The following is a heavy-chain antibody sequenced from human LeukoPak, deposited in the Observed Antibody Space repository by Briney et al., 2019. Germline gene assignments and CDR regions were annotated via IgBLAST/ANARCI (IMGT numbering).Heavy chain of an antibody. CDR3: ARDRAAAGTSYYGMDV. J-gene: IGHJ6*04. Sequence: GGSLRLSCAASGFTFSSSEMNWVRQAPGKGLEWISYITSGGRTIYYADSVKGRFTISRDNAKNSLFLQMNSLRAEDTAVYYCARDRAAAGTSYYGMDVWGKGTTVTVSS. CDR1: GFTFSSSE. D-gene: IGHD6-13*01. V-gene: IGHV3-48*03. CDR2: ITSGGRTI.